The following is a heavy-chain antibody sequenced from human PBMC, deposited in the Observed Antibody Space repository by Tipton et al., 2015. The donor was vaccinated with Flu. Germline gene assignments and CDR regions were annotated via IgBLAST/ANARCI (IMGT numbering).Heavy chain of an antibody. V-gene: IGHV3-66*01. CDR3: ASLRGSGSYSRYAFDI. D-gene: IGHD1-26*01. J-gene: IGHJ3*02. CDR2: IYRGGST. CDR1: GFTVSSNY. Sequence: SLRLSCAASGFTVSSNYMSWVRQAPGKGLEWVSVIYRGGSTYYADSVEGRFTISRDNSKNTLYLQMNSLRAEDTAVYYCASLRGSGSYSRYAFDIWGQGTMVTVSS.